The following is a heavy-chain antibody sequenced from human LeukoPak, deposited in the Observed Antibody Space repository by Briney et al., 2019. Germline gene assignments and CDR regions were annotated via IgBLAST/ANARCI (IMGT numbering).Heavy chain of an antibody. D-gene: IGHD3-3*01. CDR1: GFTFSSYA. J-gene: IGHJ4*02. Sequence: GGSLRLSCAASGFTFSSYAMHWVRQAPGRGLEWVAVISYDGSNKYYADSVKGRFTISRDNSKNTLYLQMNSLRAEDTAVYYCAMADSEGVTIFGVVIIGPLGYWGQGTLVTVSS. V-gene: IGHV3-30-3*01. CDR2: ISYDGSNK. CDR3: AMADSEGVTIFGVVIIGPLGY.